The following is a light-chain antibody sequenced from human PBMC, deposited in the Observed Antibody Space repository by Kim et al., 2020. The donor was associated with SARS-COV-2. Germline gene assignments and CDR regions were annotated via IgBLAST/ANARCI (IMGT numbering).Light chain of an antibody. Sequence: GQSIPISCSGTSSGVGGCNSVSWDQQHPGTAPKLMIYDVSHRPSGMSNRFSGSKSDNTASLTISGLQAEDEADYYCSSFSSSSTRVFGTGTKVTVL. J-gene: IGLJ1*01. V-gene: IGLV2-14*03. CDR3: SSFSSSSTRV. CDR2: DVS. CDR1: SSGVGGCNS.